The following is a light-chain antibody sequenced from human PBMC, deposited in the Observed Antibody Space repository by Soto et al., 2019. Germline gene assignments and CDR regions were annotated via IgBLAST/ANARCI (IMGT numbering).Light chain of an antibody. J-gene: IGLJ2*01. Sequence: QSALTQPASVSGSPGQSITISCTGTSSDVGAYYSVSWYQHHPGKAPKLIIYGVTNRPSGVSNRFSGSKSGNTASLTISGLQAEDEADYYCAAWDDSLSGVVFGGGTKLTVL. CDR2: GVT. CDR1: SSDVGAYYS. CDR3: AAWDDSLSGVV. V-gene: IGLV2-14*01.